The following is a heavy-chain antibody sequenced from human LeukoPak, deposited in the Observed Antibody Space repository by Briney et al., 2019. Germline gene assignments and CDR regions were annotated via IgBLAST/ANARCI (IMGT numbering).Heavy chain of an antibody. Sequence: PSETLSLTCTVSGGSISSYYWSWIRQPPGKGLEWIGYIYYSGSTNYNPSLKSRVTISVDTSKNQFSLKLSSVTAADTAVYYCAAKYSYGSLAWFDPWGQGTLVTVSS. D-gene: IGHD5-18*01. CDR2: IYYSGST. CDR1: GGSISSYY. J-gene: IGHJ5*02. V-gene: IGHV4-59*01. CDR3: AAKYSYGSLAWFDP.